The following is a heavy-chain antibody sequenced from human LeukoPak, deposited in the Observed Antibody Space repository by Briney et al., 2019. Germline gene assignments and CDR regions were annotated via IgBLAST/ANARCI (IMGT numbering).Heavy chain of an antibody. CDR3: ARSGKDGYNYLSRGVVDY. CDR2: MNPNSGNT. J-gene: IGHJ4*02. Sequence: RASVKVSCKASGYTFTSYDINWVRQATGQGLEWMGWMNPNSGNTGYAQKFQGRVTMTRNTSISTAYMELSSLRSEDTAVYYCARSGKDGYNYLSRGVVDYWGQGTLVTVSS. D-gene: IGHD5-24*01. V-gene: IGHV1-8*01. CDR1: GYTFTSYD.